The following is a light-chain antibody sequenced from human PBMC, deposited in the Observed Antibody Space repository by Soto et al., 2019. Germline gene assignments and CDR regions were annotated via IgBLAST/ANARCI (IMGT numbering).Light chain of an antibody. V-gene: IGLV1-44*01. CDR2: THN. CDR3: AAWDDSLSGLV. J-gene: IGLJ2*01. CDR1: SSNLGSNI. Sequence: QSVLTQPPSASGTPGQRVTISCSGSSSNLGSNIVNWYQQLPGTAPKLLIYTHNQRPSGVPDRFSGSKSGTSASLAISGLQSEDEADYFCAAWDDSLSGLVFGGGTQLTVL.